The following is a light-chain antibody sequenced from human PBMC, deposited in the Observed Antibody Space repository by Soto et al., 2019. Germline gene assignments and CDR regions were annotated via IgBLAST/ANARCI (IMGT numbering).Light chain of an antibody. Sequence: DIQMTQSPSSLSASVEDRVIITCRASQSISSYLNWYQPKPGKAPKLLIYAASSLQSGVPSRFSGSGSGTDFTLPIRSLQPEDSATYYCQQSYSTWTFGQGTKVDIK. CDR2: AAS. V-gene: IGKV1-39*01. CDR1: QSISSY. CDR3: QQSYSTWT. J-gene: IGKJ1*01.